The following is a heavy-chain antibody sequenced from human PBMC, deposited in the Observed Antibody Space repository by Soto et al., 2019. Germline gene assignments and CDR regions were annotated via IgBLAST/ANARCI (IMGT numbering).Heavy chain of an antibody. Sequence: SETLSLTCTVSGGSISIGGYYWSCIRQHPGKGLEWIGYIYYSGSTYYNPSLKSRVTISVDTSKNQFSLKLSSVTAADTAVYYCARVSLAYYYGMDVWGQGTTVTVSS. CDR3: ARVSLAYYYGMDV. CDR1: GGSISIGGYY. J-gene: IGHJ6*02. CDR2: IYYSGST. V-gene: IGHV4-31*03.